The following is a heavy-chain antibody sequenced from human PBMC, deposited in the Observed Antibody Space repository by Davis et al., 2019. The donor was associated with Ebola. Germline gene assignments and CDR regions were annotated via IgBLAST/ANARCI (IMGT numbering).Heavy chain of an antibody. Sequence: PGGSLRLSCAASGFTFRRYGMSWVRQAPGKGLEWASSMTYSGGRTFFADSVQGRFTVSRDYFKDTLYLQMNSLRVEDTAVYYCAREGDYYGSESHRDGFDIWGRGTMVAVSS. D-gene: IGHD3-10*01. CDR1: GFTFRRYG. CDR3: AREGDYYGSESHRDGFDI. J-gene: IGHJ3*02. V-gene: IGHV3-23*01. CDR2: MTYSGGRT.